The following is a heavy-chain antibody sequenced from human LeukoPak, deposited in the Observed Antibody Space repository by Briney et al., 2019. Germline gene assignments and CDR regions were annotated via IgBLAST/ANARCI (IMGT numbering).Heavy chain of an antibody. CDR2: IRSRANTYAT. D-gene: IGHD3-22*01. Sequence: GGSLRLSCAASGFTFSGSAMHWVRQAPGKGLEWVGRIRSRANTYATGYAVSVKGRFTISRDNSKNTLYLQMNSLRAEDTALYYCAKVAYDSYGHYYHDYFDYWGQGTLVTVSS. CDR3: AKVAYDSYGHYYHDYFDY. CDR1: GFTFSGSA. J-gene: IGHJ4*02. V-gene: IGHV3-73*01.